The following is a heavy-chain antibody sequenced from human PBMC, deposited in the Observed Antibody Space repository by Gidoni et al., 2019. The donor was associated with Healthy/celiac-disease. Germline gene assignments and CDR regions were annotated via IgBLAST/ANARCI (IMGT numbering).Heavy chain of an antibody. CDR2: IIPIFGTA. D-gene: IGHD3-22*01. CDR1: GGTFSSYA. J-gene: IGHJ3*02. CDR3: AREYYYDSSGSPWAFDI. V-gene: IGHV1-69*01. Sequence: QVQLVQSGAEVKKPGSSVKVSCKASGGTFSSYANSWVRQAPGQGLEWMGGIIPIFGTANYAQKFQGRVTITADESTSTAYMELSSLRSEDTAVYYCAREYYYDSSGSPWAFDIWGQGTMVTVSS.